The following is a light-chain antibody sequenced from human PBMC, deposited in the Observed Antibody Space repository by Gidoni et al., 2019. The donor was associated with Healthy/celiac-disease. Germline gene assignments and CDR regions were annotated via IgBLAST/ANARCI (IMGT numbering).Light chain of an antibody. CDR2: KAS. Sequence: TQSPSTLSASVGDRVTITCRASQSISSWLAWYQQKPGKAPKLLIYKASSLESGVPSRFSGSGSGTEFTLTISSLQPDDFATYYCQQYNSYPYTFVQGTKLEIK. CDR3: QQYNSYPYT. V-gene: IGKV1-5*03. CDR1: QSISSW. J-gene: IGKJ2*01.